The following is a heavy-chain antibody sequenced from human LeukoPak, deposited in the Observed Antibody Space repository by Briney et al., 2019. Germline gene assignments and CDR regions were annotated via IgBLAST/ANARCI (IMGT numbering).Heavy chain of an antibody. D-gene: IGHD3-22*01. Sequence: SETLSLTCAVYGGSFSGYYWSWIRQPPGKGLEWIGEINHSGSTYYNPSLKSRVTISVDTSKNQFSLKLSSVTAADTAVYYCASTYYDSSGYDAFDIWGQGTMVTVSS. CDR3: ASTYYDSSGYDAFDI. J-gene: IGHJ3*02. CDR2: INHSGST. CDR1: GGSFSGYY. V-gene: IGHV4-34*01.